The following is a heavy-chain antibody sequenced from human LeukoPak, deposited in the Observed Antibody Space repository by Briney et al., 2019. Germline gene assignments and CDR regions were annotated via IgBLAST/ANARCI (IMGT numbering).Heavy chain of an antibody. V-gene: IGHV3-21*01. D-gene: IGHD6-19*01. J-gene: IGHJ6*02. Sequence: PGGSLRLSCAASGFTFSSYGMHWARQAPGKGLEWVSSISSSSSYIYYADSVKGRFTISRDNAKNSLYLQMNSLRAEDTALYYCARVQIAVAGDPPHLGMDVWGQGTTVTVSS. CDR1: GFTFSSYG. CDR3: ARVQIAVAGDPPHLGMDV. CDR2: ISSSSSYI.